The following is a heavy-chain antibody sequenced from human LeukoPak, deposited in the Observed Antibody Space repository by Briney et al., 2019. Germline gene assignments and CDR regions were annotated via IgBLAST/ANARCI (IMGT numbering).Heavy chain of an antibody. D-gene: IGHD1-26*01. J-gene: IGHJ6*03. CDR1: GGSISSSSYY. Sequence: SETLSLTCTVSGGSISSSSYYWGWIRQPPGKGLGWIGSIYYSGSTYYNPSLKSRVTISVDTSKNQFSLKLSSVTAADTAVYYCARVPEVGATFYYYMDVWGKGTTVTVSS. CDR3: ARVPEVGATFYYYMDV. CDR2: IYYSGST. V-gene: IGHV4-39*07.